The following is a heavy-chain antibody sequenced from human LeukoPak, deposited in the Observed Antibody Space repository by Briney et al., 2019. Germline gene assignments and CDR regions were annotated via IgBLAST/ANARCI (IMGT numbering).Heavy chain of an antibody. CDR2: IRYDGSNK. CDR3: SKDAWGSSPGYLDY. J-gene: IGHJ4*02. D-gene: IGHD6-13*01. Sequence: PGWSLRLSCAASGFTFNRNGMHWVRQAPGKGLEWVAFIRYDGSNKDYADSVKGRFTISRDNSKNTVYLQMNSLRVEDTAVYYCSKDAWGSSPGYLDYWGQGTLVTVSS. CDR1: GFTFNRNG. V-gene: IGHV3-30*02.